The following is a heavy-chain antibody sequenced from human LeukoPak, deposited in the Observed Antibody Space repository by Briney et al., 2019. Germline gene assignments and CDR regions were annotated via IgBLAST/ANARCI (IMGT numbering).Heavy chain of an antibody. CDR1: GYTFTGYY. CDR3: ARSSFLYDSSGYYDYWYFDL. D-gene: IGHD3-22*01. Sequence: ASVKVSCKASGYTFTGYYMHWVRQATGQGLEWMGWMNPNSGNTGYAQKFQGRVTMTRNTSISTAYMELSSLRSEDTAVYYCARSSFLYDSSGYYDYWYFDLWGRGTLVTVSS. V-gene: IGHV1-8*02. CDR2: MNPNSGNT. J-gene: IGHJ2*01.